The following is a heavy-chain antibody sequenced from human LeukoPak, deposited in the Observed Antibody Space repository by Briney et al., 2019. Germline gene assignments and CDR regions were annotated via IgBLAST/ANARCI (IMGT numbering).Heavy chain of an antibody. D-gene: IGHD3/OR15-3a*01. CDR3: AKDWTGTKPFDL. J-gene: IGHJ2*01. V-gene: IGHV3-21*01. CDR2: ISSSSRDI. CDR1: GFTFSSYT. Sequence: GGSLRLSCAASGFTFSSYTMNWVRQAPGKGLEWVAAISSSSRDIFYADSVKGRFSISRDNTQNSLSLRMNSLRAEDTAVYYCAKDWTGTKPFDLWGRGTLVTVSS.